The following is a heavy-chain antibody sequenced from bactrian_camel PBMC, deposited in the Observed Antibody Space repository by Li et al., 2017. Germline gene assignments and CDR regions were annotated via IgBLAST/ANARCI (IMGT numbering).Heavy chain of an antibody. CDR2: IGVDGST. D-gene: IGHD4*01. V-gene: IGHV3S10*01. CDR3: ATGGWDSDYAHNY. CDR1: GFAFSSHD. J-gene: IGHJ4*01. Sequence: VQLVESGGGLVQPGGSRRLSCAASGFAFSSHDMSWVRQAPGKGLEWLSSIGVDGSTYYGDSVKGRFTISRDNAKNTVYLQMNSLKSEDTALYYCATGGWDSDYAHNYWGQGTQVTVS.